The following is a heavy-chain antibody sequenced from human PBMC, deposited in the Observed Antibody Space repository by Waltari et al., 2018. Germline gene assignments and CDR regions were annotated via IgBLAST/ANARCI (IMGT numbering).Heavy chain of an antibody. CDR1: GYSFTSYW. J-gene: IGHJ3*02. CDR2: IYPGDSDT. Sequence: EVQLVQSGAEVKKPGESLKISCKGSGYSFTSYWIGWVRQMPGKGLEWMGIIYPGDSDTRYSPSFQGQVTISADKSISTAYLQWSSLKASDTAMYYCARRRKGIAVAGTGGAFDIWGQGTMVTVSS. V-gene: IGHV5-51*01. D-gene: IGHD6-19*01. CDR3: ARRRKGIAVAGTGGAFDI.